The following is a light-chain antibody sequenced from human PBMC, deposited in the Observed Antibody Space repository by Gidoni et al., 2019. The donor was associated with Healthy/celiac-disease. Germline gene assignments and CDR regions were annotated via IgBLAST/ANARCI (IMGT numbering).Light chain of an antibody. CDR1: NIGSKS. V-gene: IGLV3-21*03. Sequence: SSVLPQPPRVSVAPGKTARITCGGNNIGSKSVHWYQQKPGQAPVLVVYDDSDRPSGIPERFSGSNSGNTATLTISRVEAGDEADYYCQVWDSSSDHVVFGGGTKLTVL. CDR2: DDS. CDR3: QVWDSSSDHVV. J-gene: IGLJ2*01.